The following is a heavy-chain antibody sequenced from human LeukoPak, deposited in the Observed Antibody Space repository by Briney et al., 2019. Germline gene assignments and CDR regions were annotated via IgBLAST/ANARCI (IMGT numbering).Heavy chain of an antibody. J-gene: IGHJ5*02. CDR3: ARGWHAQYNWFDP. CDR2: INPNIVGT. CDR1: GYTFTGYY. V-gene: IGHV1-2*06. D-gene: IGHD6-13*01. Sequence: GASVKVSCKASGYTFTGYYMHWVRQAPGQRLEWMGRINPNIVGTNYAQQFQGRVTMTRDTSISTAYMELSRLRSDDTAVYYCARGWHAQYNWFDPWGQGTLVTVSS.